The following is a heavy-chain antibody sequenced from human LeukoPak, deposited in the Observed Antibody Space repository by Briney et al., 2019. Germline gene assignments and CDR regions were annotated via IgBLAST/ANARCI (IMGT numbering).Heavy chain of an antibody. V-gene: IGHV3-73*01. J-gene: IGHJ4*02. CDR2: IRSKANDYAT. D-gene: IGHD4-23*01. Sequence: GGSLRLSCVASGFTFSNYWMTWVRQASGKGLEWVGRIRSKANDYATAYAASAKGRFTISRDDSKNTAYLQMNSLKIEDTAVYYCAKDPRGLRWSGYFDYWGQGTLVTVSS. CDR1: GFTFSNYW. CDR3: AKDPRGLRWSGYFDY.